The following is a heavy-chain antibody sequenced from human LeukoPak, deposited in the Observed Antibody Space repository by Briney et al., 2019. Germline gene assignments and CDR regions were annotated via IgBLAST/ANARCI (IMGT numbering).Heavy chain of an antibody. D-gene: IGHD3-10*01. CDR3: AKEGGSEYDY. J-gene: IGHJ4*02. Sequence: GRSLRLPCAASGFTFSSYGMHWVRRAPGKGLEWVTIISHDGSNKYYADSVKGRFTISRDNSKNTLYLQMNSLRAEDTAVYYCAKEGGSEYDYWGQGTLVTVSS. CDR2: ISHDGSNK. V-gene: IGHV3-30*18. CDR1: GFTFSSYG.